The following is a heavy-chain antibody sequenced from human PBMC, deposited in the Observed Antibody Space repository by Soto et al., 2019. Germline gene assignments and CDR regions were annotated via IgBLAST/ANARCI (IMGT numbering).Heavy chain of an antibody. CDR3: GRFGAAAGTEARDFDS. CDR2: IYSSGST. D-gene: IGHD6-13*01. V-gene: IGHV3-53*01. CDR1: GFTVSSIY. Sequence: GWSLPISGAPSGFTVSSIYMSWVRKATGKGLEWVSIIYSSGSTYYADSVKGRFTISRDNSKNTLYLQMNSLRAEDTAVYYCGRFGAAAGTEARDFDSGGQGTLVTGSS. J-gene: IGHJ4*02.